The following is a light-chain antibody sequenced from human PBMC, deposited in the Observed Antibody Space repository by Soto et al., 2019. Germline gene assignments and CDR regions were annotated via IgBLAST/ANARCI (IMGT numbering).Light chain of an antibody. J-gene: IGKJ2*01. CDR2: KAS. CDR1: QSIRSN. Sequence: DIQMTQSPSTLSASVGDRVTITCRASQSIRSNLAWYQQKPGKAPKVLIYKASSLKRGVPSRFSGSGSGTDFTLTISRLQPDDFATYYCQQYNNYPYTFGQGTKLEIK. V-gene: IGKV1-5*03. CDR3: QQYNNYPYT.